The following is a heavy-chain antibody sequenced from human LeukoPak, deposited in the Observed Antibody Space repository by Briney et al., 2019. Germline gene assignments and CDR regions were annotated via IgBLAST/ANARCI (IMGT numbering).Heavy chain of an antibody. J-gene: IGHJ4*02. D-gene: IGHD6-19*01. V-gene: IGHV3-48*03. Sequence: GSLRLSCAASGFTFSSYEMNWVRQAPGKGLEWVSYISSSGGTIYYADSVKGRFTISRDNAKNSLYLQMNSLRAEDTAVYYCATQYSSDSFDYWGQGTLVTVSS. CDR2: ISSSGGTI. CDR1: GFTFSSYE. CDR3: ATQYSSDSFDY.